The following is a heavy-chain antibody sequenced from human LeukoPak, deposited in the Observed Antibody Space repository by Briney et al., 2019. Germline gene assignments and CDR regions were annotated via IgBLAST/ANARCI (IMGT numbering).Heavy chain of an antibody. CDR3: AREQINSRGDCNDY. CDR2: IGTGDNK. V-gene: IGHV3-48*03. Sequence: GGSLRLSCEASGFAFSNYEMNWVRQAPGKGLEWISYIGTGDNKHSTDSIKGRFTTSRDDAKNSLFLQMHSLEADDTAVYYCAREQINSRGDCNDYWGQGTLVTVSS. J-gene: IGHJ4*02. CDR1: GFAFSNYE. D-gene: IGHD2-21*02.